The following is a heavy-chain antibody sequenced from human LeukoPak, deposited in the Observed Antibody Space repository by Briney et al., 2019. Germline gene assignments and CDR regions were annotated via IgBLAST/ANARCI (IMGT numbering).Heavy chain of an antibody. V-gene: IGHV1-69*13. J-gene: IGHJ3*01. CDR1: GGTFNSYI. CDR3: ARDLYYYGSGSYYDVFDV. Sequence: GASVKVSCKASGGTFNSYIISWVRQAPGQGLEWMGGIIPMLGTANYGQKFQGRVTITADESTSTAYMELSSLRSDDTAIYYCARDLYYYGSGSYYDVFDVWGQGTMVTVSS. CDR2: IIPMLGTA. D-gene: IGHD3-10*01.